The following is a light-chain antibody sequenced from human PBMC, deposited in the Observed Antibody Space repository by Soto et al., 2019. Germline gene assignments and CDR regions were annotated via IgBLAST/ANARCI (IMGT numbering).Light chain of an antibody. V-gene: IGKV1-27*01. J-gene: IGKJ4*01. CDR3: QQYNSVPLT. Sequence: DIQMTQAPSALCASIGERVTITCRASQGISNYLAWYQQKPGKVPKLLIYAASTLQSGVPSRFSGSGSGTDFTLAISRLQPEDVATYYCQQYNSVPLTFGGGTKVDIK. CDR2: AAS. CDR1: QGISNY.